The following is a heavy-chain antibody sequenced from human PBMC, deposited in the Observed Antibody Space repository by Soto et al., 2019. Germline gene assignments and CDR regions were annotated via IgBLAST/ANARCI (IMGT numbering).Heavy chain of an antibody. Sequence: QVQLQESGPGLVKPSETLSLTCTVSGGSVSSGSYYWSWIRQPPGKGLEWIGYIYYSGSTNYNPSLKSRVTISVDTSKNQISLKLSSVTAADTAVYYCARVRGVVIDYWGQGTLVTVSS. D-gene: IGHD3-3*01. CDR3: ARVRGVVIDY. J-gene: IGHJ4*02. V-gene: IGHV4-61*01. CDR1: GGSVSSGSYY. CDR2: IYYSGST.